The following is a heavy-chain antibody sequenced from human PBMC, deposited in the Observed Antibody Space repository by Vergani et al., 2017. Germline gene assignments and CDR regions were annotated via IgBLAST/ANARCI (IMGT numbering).Heavy chain of an antibody. V-gene: IGHV4-34*01. CDR1: GGSFSGYY. Sequence: QVQLQQWGAGLLKPSETLSLTCAVYGGSFSGYYWSWIRQPPGKGLEWIGEINHSGSTNYNPSLKSGVTISVDTSKNQFSLKLSSVTAADTAVYYCARGSSERIVVVPAAIRLNWFDPWGQGTLVTVSS. D-gene: IGHD2-2*02. CDR3: ARGSSERIVVVPAAIRLNWFDP. J-gene: IGHJ5*02. CDR2: INHSGST.